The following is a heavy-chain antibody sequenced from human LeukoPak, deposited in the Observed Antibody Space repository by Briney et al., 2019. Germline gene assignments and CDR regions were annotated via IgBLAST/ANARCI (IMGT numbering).Heavy chain of an antibody. Sequence: GGSLRLSCAASGFTVSSNYMSWVRQAPGKGLEWVSVIYSGGSTYYADSVKGRFTISRDNSKNTLYLQMNSLRAEDTAVYYCAKSHAATHYDYWGQGTLVTVSS. J-gene: IGHJ4*02. V-gene: IGHV3-66*01. D-gene: IGHD6-13*01. CDR2: IYSGGST. CDR3: AKSHAATHYDY. CDR1: GFTVSSNY.